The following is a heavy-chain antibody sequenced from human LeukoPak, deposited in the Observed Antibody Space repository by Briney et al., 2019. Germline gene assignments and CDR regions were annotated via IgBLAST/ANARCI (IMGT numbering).Heavy chain of an antibody. J-gene: IGHJ4*02. CDR1: GGSMSSGDYS. Sequence: LTCAVSGGSMSSGDYSWTWIRQPPGKGLEWVSFIYSDNTHYSDSVKGRFTISRDNSKNTLYLQMNSLRAEDTAVYYCARRAGAYSHPYDYWGQGTLVTVSS. V-gene: IGHV3-53*01. D-gene: IGHD4/OR15-4a*01. CDR3: ARRAGAYSHPYDY. CDR2: IYSDNT.